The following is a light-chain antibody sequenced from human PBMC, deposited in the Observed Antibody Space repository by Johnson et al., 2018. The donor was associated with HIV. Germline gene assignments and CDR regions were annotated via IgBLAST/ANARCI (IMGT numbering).Light chain of an antibody. CDR2: ENN. Sequence: QLVLTQPPSVSAAPGQKVTISCSGSSSNIGSNFVSWYQQLPGTAPKLLIYENNKRPSGIPDRFSGSKSGTSATLDITGLQTGDDADYYCGTWDSSLGVDVFGTVTKVIVL. CDR3: GTWDSSLGVDV. V-gene: IGLV1-51*01. J-gene: IGLJ1*01. CDR1: SSNIGSNF.